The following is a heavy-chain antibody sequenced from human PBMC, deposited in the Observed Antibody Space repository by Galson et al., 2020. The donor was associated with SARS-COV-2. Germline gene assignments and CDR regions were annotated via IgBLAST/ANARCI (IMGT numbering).Heavy chain of an antibody. CDR2: ISGSGGST. CDR3: AKAGGYSVYDLHNFDS. D-gene: IGHD5-12*01. CDR1: GFTFNRYA. J-gene: IGHJ4*02. V-gene: IGHV3-23*01. Sequence: GGSLRLSCAASGFTFNRYAMSWVRQAPGKGLEWVSVISGSGGSTFFADSVKGRFTISRDNSKNTMSLQMDSLRVEDTAVYYCAKAGGYSVYDLHNFDSWGQGTVVTVS.